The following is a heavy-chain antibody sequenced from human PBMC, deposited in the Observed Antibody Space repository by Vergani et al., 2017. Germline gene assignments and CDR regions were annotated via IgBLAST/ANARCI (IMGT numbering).Heavy chain of an antibody. J-gene: IGHJ4*02. Sequence: VQLAESGGGLVQPGGSLRLSCTASGFTFSSYGMHWVRQAPGKGLEWVAAIWYDGSNKYYADSVKGRFTISRDNSKNTLYLQMNSLRAEDTAVYYCARKPYWSGYSNYFDYWGQGTLVTVSS. D-gene: IGHD3-3*02. CDR3: ARKPYWSGYSNYFDY. CDR1: GFTFSSYG. CDR2: IWYDGSNK. V-gene: IGHV3-33*08.